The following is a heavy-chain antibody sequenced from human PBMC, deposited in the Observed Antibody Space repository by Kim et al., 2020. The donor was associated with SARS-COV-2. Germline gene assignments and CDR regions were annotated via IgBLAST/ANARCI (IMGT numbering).Heavy chain of an antibody. J-gene: IGHJ4*02. D-gene: IGHD6-13*01. Sequence: YYTPSLKTQVTLSVDTPKNQFSLKVRSVTAADTAVYYCARHVWAGYSSTWYMDYWGQGTRVTVSS. CDR3: ARHVWAGYSSTWYMDY. V-gene: IGHV4-39*01.